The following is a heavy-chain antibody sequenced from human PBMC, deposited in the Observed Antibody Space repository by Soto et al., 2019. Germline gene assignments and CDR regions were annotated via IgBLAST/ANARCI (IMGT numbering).Heavy chain of an antibody. V-gene: IGHV5-10-1*01. J-gene: IGHJ6*02. CDR3: ASEEWELLSV. D-gene: IGHD1-26*01. Sequence: VASLKISCQGSGYSFTSYWISWVRQMPGKGLEWMGRIDPSDSYTNYSPSFQGHVTISADKSISTAYLQWSSLKASDTAMYYCASEEWELLSVWGQGTTVTVSS. CDR2: IDPSDSYT. CDR1: GYSFTSYW.